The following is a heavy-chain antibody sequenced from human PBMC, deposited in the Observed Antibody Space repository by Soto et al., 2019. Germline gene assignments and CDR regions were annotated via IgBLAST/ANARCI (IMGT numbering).Heavy chain of an antibody. V-gene: IGHV3-72*01. CDR3: ARLMGTSLDL. CDR2: ARNKAHSYTT. J-gene: IGHJ4*02. CDR1: GFIFSDPH. Sequence: GWSLRLSCAASGFIFSDPHIARVRQAPGKGLEWVGRARNKAHSYTTAYAASVKGRFTISRDDSKNSLSLQMNSLKTEDTAVYFCARLMGTSLDLWGQGTLVTVSS. D-gene: IGHD2-8*01.